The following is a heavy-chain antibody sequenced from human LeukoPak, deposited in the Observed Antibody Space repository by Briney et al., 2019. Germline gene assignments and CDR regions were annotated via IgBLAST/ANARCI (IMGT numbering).Heavy chain of an antibody. CDR2: ISGSGGST. V-gene: IGHV3-23*01. J-gene: IGHJ6*02. CDR3: AKGQKSYYYGMDV. CDR1: GFTFSMYA. Sequence: PGGSLKLSCAASGFTFSMYAMNWVRQAPGKGLEWVSGISGSGGSTYYADSVKGRFTISRDNSKNTLYLQMNSLRAEDTAVYHCAKGQKSYYYGMDVWGQGTTVTVSS.